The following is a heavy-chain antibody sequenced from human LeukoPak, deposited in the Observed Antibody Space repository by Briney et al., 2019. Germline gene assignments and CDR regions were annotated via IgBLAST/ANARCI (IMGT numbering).Heavy chain of an antibody. J-gene: IGHJ6*03. Sequence: GGSLRLSCAASGFTFNNYAMHWVRQAPGKGLEYVSAINNNGGSTYYANSVKGRFTISRDNSKNTLYLQMGSLKAEDMAVYYCARWQQFGSGYMDVWGKGTTVTVSS. CDR3: ARWQQFGSGYMDV. CDR1: GFTFNNYA. CDR2: INNNGGST. D-gene: IGHD5-24*01. V-gene: IGHV3-64*01.